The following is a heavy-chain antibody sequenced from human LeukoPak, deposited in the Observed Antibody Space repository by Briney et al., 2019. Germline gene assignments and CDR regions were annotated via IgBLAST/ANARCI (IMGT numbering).Heavy chain of an antibody. V-gene: IGHV1-18*01. CDR1: GYTFTSYG. J-gene: IGHJ6*03. CDR3: ATVTRGYSYGYGPDYYYYMDV. CDR2: ISAYNGNT. D-gene: IGHD5-18*01. Sequence: ASVKVSCKASGYTFTSYGISWVRQASGQGLEWMGWISAYNGNTNYAQKLQGRVTMTTDTSTSTAYMELSSLRSEDTAVYYCATVTRGYSYGYGPDYYYYMDVWGKGTTVTVSS.